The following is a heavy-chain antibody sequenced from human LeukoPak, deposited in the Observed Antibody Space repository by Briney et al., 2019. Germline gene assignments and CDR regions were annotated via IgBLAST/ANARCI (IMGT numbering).Heavy chain of an antibody. V-gene: IGHV3-66*01. J-gene: IGHJ4*02. D-gene: IGHD3-10*01. Sequence: SGGSLRLSCAASEFSVSSNYMTWVRQAPGKGLECVSIIYSGGTTYYADSVRGRFTISRDNSKNTLYLQMDRLRVEDTAVYYCARKSDSLMPRGGDCWGQGTLVTVSS. CDR2: IYSGGTT. CDR1: EFSVSSNY. CDR3: ARKSDSLMPRGGDC.